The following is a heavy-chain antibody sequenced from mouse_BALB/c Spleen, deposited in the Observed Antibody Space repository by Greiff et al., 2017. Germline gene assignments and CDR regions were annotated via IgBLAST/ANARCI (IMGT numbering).Heavy chain of an antibody. CDR2: INPGSGGT. J-gene: IGHJ1*01. CDR3: ARGTTAGYFDD. Sequence: QVQLQQSGPELVRPGTSVKVSCKASGYAFTNYLIEWVKQRPGQGLEWIGVINPGSGGTNYNEKFKGKATLTADKSSSTAYMQLSSLTSDDSAVYCGARGTTAGYFDDWGAGTTVTVSS. D-gene: IGHD1-2*01. CDR1: GYAFTNYL. V-gene: IGHV1-54*01.